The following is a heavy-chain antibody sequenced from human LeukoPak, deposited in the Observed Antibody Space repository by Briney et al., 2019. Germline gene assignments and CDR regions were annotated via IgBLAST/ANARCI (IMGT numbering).Heavy chain of an antibody. Sequence: TSETLSLTCTVSGGSISSGGYYWSWIRQHPGKGLEWVSGINWNGGSTGYADSVKGRFTISRDNAKNSLYLQMNSLRAEDTALYHCARIVNPRIAAPLDYWGQGTLVTVSS. CDR3: ARIVNPRIAAPLDY. D-gene: IGHD6-6*01. V-gene: IGHV3-20*01. CDR2: INWNGGST. CDR1: GGSISSGGYY. J-gene: IGHJ4*02.